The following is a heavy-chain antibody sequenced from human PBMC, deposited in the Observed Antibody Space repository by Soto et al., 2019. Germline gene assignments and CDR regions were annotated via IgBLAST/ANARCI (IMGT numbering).Heavy chain of an antibody. CDR2: IYHSGST. CDR3: ARERPDGARLDP. J-gene: IGHJ5*02. V-gene: IGHV4-30-4*01. D-gene: IGHD6-6*01. CDR1: GGSISSGDYY. Sequence: QVQLQESGPGLVKPSLTLSLTCTVSGGSISSGDYYWSWIRQPPGKGLEWIGYIYHSGSTYYNPSLKSRVTISVDTSKNQFSLKLSSVTAADTAVYYCARERPDGARLDPWGQGTLVNVSS.